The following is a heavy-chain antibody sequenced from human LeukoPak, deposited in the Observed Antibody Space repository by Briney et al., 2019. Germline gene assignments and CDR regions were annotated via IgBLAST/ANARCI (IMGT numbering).Heavy chain of an antibody. Sequence: GGSLRLSCAASGFTFSSFWMHWVRHVPGKGLVWLARINSDGRNTNYADSVKGRFTISRDNAKNTLYLQMNSPRAEDTAVYYCAHISSSYYYFDSWGQGTLVTVSS. D-gene: IGHD6-13*01. CDR1: GFTFSSFW. J-gene: IGHJ4*02. CDR3: AHISSSYYYFDS. V-gene: IGHV3-74*01. CDR2: INSDGRNT.